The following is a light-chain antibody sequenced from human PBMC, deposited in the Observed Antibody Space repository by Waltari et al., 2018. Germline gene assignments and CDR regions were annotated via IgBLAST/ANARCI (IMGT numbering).Light chain of an antibody. J-gene: IGLJ2*01. Sequence: QSALTQPASVSGSPGQSITIPCTGPSSDVGGYNYVSWYQHHPGKAPKLMIYDVSNRPSGVSNRFSGSKSGNTASLTISGLQAEDEADYYCSSYTSSSTLVVFGGGTKLTVL. CDR2: DVS. CDR1: SSDVGGYNY. V-gene: IGLV2-14*03. CDR3: SSYTSSSTLVV.